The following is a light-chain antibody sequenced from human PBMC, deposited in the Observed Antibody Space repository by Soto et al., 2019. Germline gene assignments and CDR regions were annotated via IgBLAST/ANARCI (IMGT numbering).Light chain of an antibody. CDR1: QRVSSNY. Sequence: EFVLTQSPGTLSLSPGERATLSCRASQRVSSNYLAWYQQKPGQAPRLLMFGASSRATGIPDRFSGSGSGTDFTLTISRLEPEDFAVYYCQQYGSSPTFGQGTRLEIK. V-gene: IGKV3-20*01. J-gene: IGKJ5*01. CDR2: GAS. CDR3: QQYGSSPT.